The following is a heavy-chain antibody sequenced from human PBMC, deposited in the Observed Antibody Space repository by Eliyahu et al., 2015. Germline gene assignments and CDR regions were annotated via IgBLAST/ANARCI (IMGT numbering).Heavy chain of an antibody. J-gene: IGHJ1*01. CDR2: ITDNGRRT. CDR3: LQDRTTVTPGPSY. CDR1: KFTFVTSF. Sequence: GLVQPGGSLRLSCSASKFTFVTSFMHWVRQAPGKGLEYVSSITDNGRRTYYTDSVKXXFTISRDNSKYTLFLQMNSLRVDDTAVYYCLQDRTTVTPGPSYWGQGTLVTVSS. D-gene: IGHD4-11*01. V-gene: IGHV3-64D*06.